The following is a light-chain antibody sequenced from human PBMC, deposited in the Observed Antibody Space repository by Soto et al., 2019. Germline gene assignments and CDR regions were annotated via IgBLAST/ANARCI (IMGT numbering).Light chain of an antibody. CDR2: AAS. V-gene: IGKV1-39*01. Sequence: DIQMTQSPSSLSASVGDRVTITCRASQSISSYLNWYQQKPGKDPKLLIYAASSLQSGVPSRFSGSGSGTDFTLTSSSLQPEDFATYYCQQSYSTPYTFGQGTKLEIK. CDR3: QQSYSTPYT. CDR1: QSISSY. J-gene: IGKJ2*01.